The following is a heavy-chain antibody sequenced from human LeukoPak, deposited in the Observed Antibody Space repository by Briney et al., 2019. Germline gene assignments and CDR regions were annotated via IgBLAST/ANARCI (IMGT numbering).Heavy chain of an antibody. D-gene: IGHD4-11*01. CDR3: ANAVNTRFLL. Sequence: SETLSLTCTVSGGSISSSSYYWGWIRQPPGKGLEWIASIYYSGSTYYNPSLKSRVTISVDTSKNQFSLKLSSVTAADTAVYYCANAVNTRFLLWGQGTLVTVSS. CDR2: IYYSGST. CDR1: GGSISSSSYY. V-gene: IGHV4-39*01. J-gene: IGHJ4*02.